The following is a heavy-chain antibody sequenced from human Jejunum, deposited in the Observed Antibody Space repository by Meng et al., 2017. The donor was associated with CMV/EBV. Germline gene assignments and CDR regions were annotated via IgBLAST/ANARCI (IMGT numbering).Heavy chain of an antibody. J-gene: IGHJ4*02. D-gene: IGHD1-1*01. CDR2: IDYSGTT. CDR1: GGSISGSY. CDR3: ARGWGTTSPFDS. Sequence: CSVSGGSISGSYWNWIRQPAGKGLEWLGNIDYSGTTKYNPSLKSRVTISVDTSKTQFSLKLSSVTAADTAVYYCARGWGTTSPFDSWGQGKLVTVSS. V-gene: IGHV4-59*01.